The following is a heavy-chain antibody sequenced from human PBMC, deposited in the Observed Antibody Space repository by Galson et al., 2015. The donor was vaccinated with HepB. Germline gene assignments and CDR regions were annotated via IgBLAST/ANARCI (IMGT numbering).Heavy chain of an antibody. J-gene: IGHJ6*02. V-gene: IGHV5-51*01. D-gene: IGHD3-10*01. CDR2: IYPGDSDT. CDR1: GYSFTSYW. Sequence: QSGAEVKKPGESLKISCKGSGYSFTSYWIGWVRQMPGKGLEWMGIIYPGDSDTRYSPSFQGQVTISADKSISTAYLQWSSLKASDTAMYYCARHRSSTQLLWFGELYWDYGMDVWGQGTTVTVSS. CDR3: ARHRSSTQLLWFGELYWDYGMDV.